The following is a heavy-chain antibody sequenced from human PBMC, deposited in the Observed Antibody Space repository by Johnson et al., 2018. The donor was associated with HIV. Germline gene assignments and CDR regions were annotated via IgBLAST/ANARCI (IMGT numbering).Heavy chain of an antibody. J-gene: IGHJ3*02. CDR1: GFTFSSYW. D-gene: IGHD3-10*01. V-gene: IGHV3-30-3*01. CDR2: ISYDGSNK. CDR3: ARDPMVRGAGGFDI. Sequence: VLLVESGGGLVPPGGSLRLSCAASGFTFSSYWMHWVRQAPGKGLEWVAVISYDGSNKYYADSVKGRFTISRDNSKNTLYLQMNSLRAEDTAVYYCARDPMVRGAGGFDIWGQGTMVTVSS.